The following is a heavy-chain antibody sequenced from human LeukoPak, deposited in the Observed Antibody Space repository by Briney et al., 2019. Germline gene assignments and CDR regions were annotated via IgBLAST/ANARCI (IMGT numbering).Heavy chain of an antibody. CDR1: GFTFSSYA. V-gene: IGHV3-30-3*01. J-gene: IGHJ4*02. CDR2: ISYDGSNK. CDR3: ARGDFRGERDY. D-gene: IGHD3-10*01. Sequence: GRSLRLSCAASGFTFSSYAMHWVRQAPGKGLEWVAVISYDGSNKYYADSVKGRFTISRDNSKNTLYLQMNSLRAEDTAVYYCARGDFRGERDYWGQGTLVTVSS.